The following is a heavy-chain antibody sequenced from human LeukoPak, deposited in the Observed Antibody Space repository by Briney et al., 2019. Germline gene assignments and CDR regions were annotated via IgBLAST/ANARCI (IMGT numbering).Heavy chain of an antibody. CDR1: GFTFSDFY. CDR3: AREGYGTGNYYFDY. D-gene: IGHD3-10*01. Sequence: PGGSLRLSCAASGFTFSDFYMSWVRQAPGKGLEWISYISHSGSTIYYADSVKGRFTIPRDNAKNSLDLQMNSLRGEDTAVYYCAREGYGTGNYYFDYWGQGTLVTVSS. CDR2: ISHSGSTI. J-gene: IGHJ4*02. V-gene: IGHV3-11*01.